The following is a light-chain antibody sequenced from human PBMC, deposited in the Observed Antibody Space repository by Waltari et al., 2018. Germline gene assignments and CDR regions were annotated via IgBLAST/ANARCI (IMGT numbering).Light chain of an antibody. J-gene: IGLJ2*01. CDR2: DVT. CDR1: SSDVGGYNY. Sequence: SALTQPASVSGSLGQSITFSCTGTSSDVGGYNYVAWYQQHPGKAPKLMIHDVTVRPAGVSIRFAGSKSGNTAYLTISGLQAGDEADYYYISNSRASPGYVVIGGGTKLTVL. CDR3: ISNSRASPGYVV. V-gene: IGLV2-14*03.